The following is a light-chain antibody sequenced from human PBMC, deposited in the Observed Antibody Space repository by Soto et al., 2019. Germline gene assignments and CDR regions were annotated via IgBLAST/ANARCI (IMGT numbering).Light chain of an antibody. Sequence: EIVLTQSPGTLSLSPGKRATLSCRASQSVSSSYLAWYQQKPGQAPRLLIYGASSRATGIPDRFSGSGSGTDFTLTISRLEPEDFAVYYCQQRDNWPPTWTFGQGTKVDIK. CDR2: GAS. J-gene: IGKJ1*01. V-gene: IGKV3D-20*02. CDR1: QSVSSSY. CDR3: QQRDNWPPTWT.